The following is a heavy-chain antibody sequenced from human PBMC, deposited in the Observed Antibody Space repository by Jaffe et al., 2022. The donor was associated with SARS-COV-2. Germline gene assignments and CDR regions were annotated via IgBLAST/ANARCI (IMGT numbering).Heavy chain of an antibody. CDR1: GFTFSSYW. CDR2: IKQDGSEK. CDR3: ARGSIGAPRSFDY. V-gene: IGHV3-7*04. J-gene: IGHJ4*02. Sequence: EVQLVESGGGLVQPGGSLRLSCAASGFTFSSYWMSWVRQAPGKGLEWVANIKQDGSEKYYVDSVKGRFTISRDNAKNSLYLQMNSLRAEDTAVYYCARGSIGAPRSFDYWGQGTLVTVSS.